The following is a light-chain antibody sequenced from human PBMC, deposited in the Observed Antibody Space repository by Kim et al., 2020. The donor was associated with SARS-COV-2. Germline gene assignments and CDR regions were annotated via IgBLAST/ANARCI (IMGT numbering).Light chain of an antibody. CDR3: QQYGSSPWT. CDR1: QSVSNN. V-gene: IGKV3-20*01. CDR2: GAS. Sequence: EIVLTQSPGTLSLSPGERATLSCGASQSVSNNLAWYQQKPGQAPRLLIYGASSRATGIPDRFSGSGSGTDFTLTISRLEPEDFAVYYCQQYGSSPWTFGQGNKVDIK. J-gene: IGKJ1*01.